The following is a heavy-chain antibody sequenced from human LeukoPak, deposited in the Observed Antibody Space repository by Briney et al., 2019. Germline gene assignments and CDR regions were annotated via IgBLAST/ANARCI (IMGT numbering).Heavy chain of an antibody. CDR2: IYYSGST. CDR3: ARVDTYYYDTKRAFDI. V-gene: IGHV4-59*01. D-gene: IGHD3-22*01. CDR1: GGSISSYY. Sequence: SETLSLTCTVSGGSISSYYWSWIRQPPGKGLEWIGYIYYSGSTNYNPSLKSRVTISVDTSKNQFSLKLSSVTAADTAVYYCARVDTYYYDTKRAFDIWGQGTMVTVSS. J-gene: IGHJ3*02.